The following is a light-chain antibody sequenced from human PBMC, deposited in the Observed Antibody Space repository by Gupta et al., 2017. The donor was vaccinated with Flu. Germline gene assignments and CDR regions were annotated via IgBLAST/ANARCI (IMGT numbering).Light chain of an antibody. CDR2: AKN. CDR1: SLRNSY. CDR3: KARESTDNQQAG. J-gene: IGLJ2*01. V-gene: IGLV3-19*01. Sequence: SSALTQAPAVSVALRPTVRITCEGDSLRNSYASWYQEKPGQEPVLVIYAKNIRPSGIPDRVSGASAGNTASLTITGAQAEEEADYYCKARESTDNQQAGFGGGTKLTVL.